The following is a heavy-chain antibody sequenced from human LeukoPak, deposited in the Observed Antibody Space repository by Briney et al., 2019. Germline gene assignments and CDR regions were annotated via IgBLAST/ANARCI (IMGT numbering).Heavy chain of an antibody. J-gene: IGHJ3*02. D-gene: IGHD3-22*01. CDR1: GGAINSGSHY. Sequence: SETLSLTCTVSGGAINSGSHYWSWIRQSAGKGLEWIGRIYTSGTTNSNPSLKSRVTISVDTPQNQFSLKLSSVTAADTAVYYCAREYYDSNKAPALDIWGQGTMVTVSS. CDR2: IYTSGTT. CDR3: AREYYDSNKAPALDI. V-gene: IGHV4-61*02.